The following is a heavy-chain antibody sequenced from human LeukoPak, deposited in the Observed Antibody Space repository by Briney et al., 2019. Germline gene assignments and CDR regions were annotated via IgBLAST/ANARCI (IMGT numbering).Heavy chain of an antibody. Sequence: PGGSLRLSCAASGFTVSSNYMSWVRQAPGKGLEWVSVIYSDGSTYYAGSVKGRFTISRDNSKNTLYLQVNSLRAEDTAVYYCARFTSSRAWAQYFQHWGQGTLVTVSS. V-gene: IGHV3-66*01. CDR1: GFTVSSNY. J-gene: IGHJ1*01. CDR2: IYSDGST. CDR3: ARFTSSRAWAQYFQH. D-gene: IGHD5/OR15-5a*01.